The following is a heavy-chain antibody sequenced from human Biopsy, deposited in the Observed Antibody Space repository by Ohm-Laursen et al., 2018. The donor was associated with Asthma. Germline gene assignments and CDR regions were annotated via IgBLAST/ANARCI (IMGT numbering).Heavy chain of an antibody. CDR1: PGSFSGFF. J-gene: IGHJ4*02. CDR3: ARRGGVRRYFDY. V-gene: IGHV4-30-4*08. Sequence: SQTLSLTWDVYPGSFSGFFWTWVRQPPGKGLEWIGYIYYIGSTYYNPSLKSRVAISLDTSKNQFSLKLSSVTAADTAVYFCARRGGVRRYFDYWGQGTLVTVSS. D-gene: IGHD3-16*01. CDR2: IYYIGST.